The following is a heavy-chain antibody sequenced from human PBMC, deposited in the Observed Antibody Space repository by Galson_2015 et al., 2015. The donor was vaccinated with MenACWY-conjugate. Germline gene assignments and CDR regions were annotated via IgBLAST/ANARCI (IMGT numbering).Heavy chain of an antibody. D-gene: IGHD1-26*01. CDR2: INAGNGNT. V-gene: IGHV1-3*01. CDR1: GYTFTSYA. J-gene: IGHJ5*02. Sequence: SVKVSCKASGYTFTSYAMHWVRQAPGQRLEWMGWINAGNGNTKYSQKFQGRVTITRDTSASTAYMELSSLRSEDTAVYYCARAPLGLGVGATGWFDPWGQGTLVTVSS. CDR3: ARAPLGLGVGATGWFDP.